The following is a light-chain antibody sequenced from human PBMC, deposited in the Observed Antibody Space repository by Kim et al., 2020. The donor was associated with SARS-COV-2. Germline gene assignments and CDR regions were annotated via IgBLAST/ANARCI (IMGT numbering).Light chain of an antibody. Sequence: DVQMTQSPSSVSASIGDRVTITCRASQGISTWLAWYQQKPGESPKLLIYSASTLQSGVPSRFSGSGSGTDFTLTISSLQPEDFATYYCQQTNNIPRDFGQGTKVDIK. CDR3: QQTNNIPRD. CDR2: SAS. CDR1: QGISTW. J-gene: IGKJ1*01. V-gene: IGKV1-12*01.